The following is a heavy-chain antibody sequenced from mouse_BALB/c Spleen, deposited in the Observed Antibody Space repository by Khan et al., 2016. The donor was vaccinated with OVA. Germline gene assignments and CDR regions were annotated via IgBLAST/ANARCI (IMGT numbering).Heavy chain of an antibody. Sequence: QVQLQQSGAELMKPGASVKISCKATGYTFSSYWIEWVKQRPGHGLEWIGEILPGSGSTNYHENFKAKATFTAATSSNTAYMQLSSLTSEDSAGYYCARPPCYYYGSNYGYAMDYWGQGTSVTVSS. V-gene: IGHV1-9*01. CDR3: ARPPCYYYGSNYGYAMDY. J-gene: IGHJ4*01. D-gene: IGHD1-1*01. CDR2: ILPGSGST. CDR1: GYTFSSYW.